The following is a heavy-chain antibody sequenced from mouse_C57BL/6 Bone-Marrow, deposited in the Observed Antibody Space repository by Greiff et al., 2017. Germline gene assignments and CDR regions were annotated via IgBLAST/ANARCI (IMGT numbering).Heavy chain of an antibody. D-gene: IGHD2-3*01. Sequence: QVHVKQSGAELAKPGASVKLSCKASGYTFTSYWMHWVKQRPGQGLEWIGYINPSSGYTKYNQKFKDKATLTADKSSSTAYMQLSSLTYEDSAVYYCAKERIYDLGYYWGQGTTLTVSS. J-gene: IGHJ2*01. V-gene: IGHV1-7*01. CDR3: AKERIYDLGYY. CDR2: INPSSGYT. CDR1: GYTFTSYW.